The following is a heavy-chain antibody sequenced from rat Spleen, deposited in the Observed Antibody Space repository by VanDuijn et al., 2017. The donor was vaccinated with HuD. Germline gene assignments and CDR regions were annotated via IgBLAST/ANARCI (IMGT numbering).Heavy chain of an antibody. CDR1: GFTFSNYG. D-gene: IGHD1-2*01. CDR2: ITNSGGST. V-gene: IGHV5-27*01. Sequence: EVQLVESGGGLVQPGRSLKLSCAASGFTFSNYGMAWVRQAPTKGLEWVASITNSGGSTYYRDSVKGRFTISRDNAKSTLYLQMDSLRSEDTATYYCTTGYYSSQYYFDYWGQGVMVTVSS. CDR3: TTGYYSSQYYFDY. J-gene: IGHJ2*01.